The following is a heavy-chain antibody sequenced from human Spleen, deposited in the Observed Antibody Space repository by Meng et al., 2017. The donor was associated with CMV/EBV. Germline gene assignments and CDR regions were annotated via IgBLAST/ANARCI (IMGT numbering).Heavy chain of an antibody. CDR1: GGSFSGYY. CDR2: INHSGST. J-gene: IGHJ5*02. V-gene: IGHV4-34*01. CDR3: ARATTRGWFDP. Sequence: QVQLKRWGAGLLKPSETLSLTCAVYGGSFSGYYWSWIRQPPGKGLEWIGEINHSGSTNYNPSLKSRVTISVDTSKNQFSLKLSSVTAADTAVYYCARATTRGWFDPWGQGTLVTVSS. D-gene: IGHD5-12*01.